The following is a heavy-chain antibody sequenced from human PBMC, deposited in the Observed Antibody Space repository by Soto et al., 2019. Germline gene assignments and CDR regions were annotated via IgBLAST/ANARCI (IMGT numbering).Heavy chain of an antibody. CDR3: ARGDDFWSGYQYYFDY. J-gene: IGHJ4*02. CDR1: GGSISSYY. Sequence: QVQLQESGPGLVKPSETLSLTCTVSGGSISSYYWSWIRQPPGKGLEWIGYIYYSGSTNYNPSLKSRVTISVDTSKNQFSLKLSSVTAVDTAVYYCARGDDFWSGYQYYFDYWGQGTLVTVSS. CDR2: IYYSGST. D-gene: IGHD3-3*01. V-gene: IGHV4-59*01.